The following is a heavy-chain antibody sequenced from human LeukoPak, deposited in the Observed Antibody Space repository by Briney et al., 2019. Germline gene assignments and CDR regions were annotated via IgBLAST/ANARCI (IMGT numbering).Heavy chain of an antibody. CDR2: IYTSGST. J-gene: IGHJ4*02. Sequence: PSETLSLTCAVSGGSISSYYWSWIRQPAGKGLERIGRIYTSGSTNYNPSLESRVTMSVDTSKNQFSLKLSSVTAADTAVYYCARWVIAVAGDYFDYWGQGTLVTVSS. D-gene: IGHD6-19*01. V-gene: IGHV4-4*07. CDR3: ARWVIAVAGDYFDY. CDR1: GGSISSYY.